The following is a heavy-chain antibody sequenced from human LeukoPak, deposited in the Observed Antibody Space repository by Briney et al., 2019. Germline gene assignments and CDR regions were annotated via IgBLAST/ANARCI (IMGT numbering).Heavy chain of an antibody. V-gene: IGHV3-53*01. Sequence: GGPLRLSCAASGFTFSSYNMTWVRQAPGKGLEWASVLYSSENTNYADSVKGRFTISRDNSKNTLYLQMNSLRAEDTAVYYCARPLVVGATNVDFWGQGTLLTVSS. CDR2: LYSSENT. CDR3: ARPLVVGATNVDF. J-gene: IGHJ4*02. D-gene: IGHD1-26*01. CDR1: GFTFSSYN.